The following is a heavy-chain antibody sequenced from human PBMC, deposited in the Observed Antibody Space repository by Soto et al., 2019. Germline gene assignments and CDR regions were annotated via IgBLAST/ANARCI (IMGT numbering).Heavy chain of an antibody. CDR3: ASWSSSSPLSWSDNGMDV. D-gene: IGHD6-6*01. CDR2: VSAYNGNT. J-gene: IGHJ6*02. Sequence: RASVKVSCKASGYTFTSYGISWVRQAPGQGLEWMGWVSAYNGNTNYAQKLQGRVTMTTDTSTSTAYMELRSLRSDDTAVYYCASWSSSSPLSWSDNGMDVWGQGTTVTVSS. V-gene: IGHV1-18*04. CDR1: GYTFTSYG.